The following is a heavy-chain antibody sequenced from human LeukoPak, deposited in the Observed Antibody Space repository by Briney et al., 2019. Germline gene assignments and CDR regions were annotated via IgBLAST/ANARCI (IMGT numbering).Heavy chain of an antibody. V-gene: IGHV4-34*01. D-gene: IGHD6-19*01. J-gene: IGHJ3*02. Sequence: PSETLSLTCAVYGGSFSGYYWSWIRQPPGKGLGWIGEINHSGSTNYNPSLKSRVTISVDTSKNQFSLKLSSVTAADTAVYYCARGSGSGSTDAFDIWGQGTMVTVSS. CDR2: INHSGST. CDR1: GGSFSGYY. CDR3: ARGSGSGSTDAFDI.